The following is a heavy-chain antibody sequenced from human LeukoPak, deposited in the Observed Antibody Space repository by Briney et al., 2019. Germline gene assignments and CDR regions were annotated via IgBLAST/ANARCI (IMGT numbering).Heavy chain of an antibody. CDR3: ARDSSGYRDYYYYMDV. D-gene: IGHD3-22*01. J-gene: IGHJ6*03. V-gene: IGHV4-34*01. CDR1: GGSFSGYY. CDR2: INHSGST. Sequence: SETLSLTCAVYGGSFSGYYWSWIRQPPGKGLEWIGEINHSGSTKYNPSLKSRVTISVDTSKNQFSLKLSSVTAADTAVYYCARDSSGYRDYYYYMDVWGKGTTVTISS.